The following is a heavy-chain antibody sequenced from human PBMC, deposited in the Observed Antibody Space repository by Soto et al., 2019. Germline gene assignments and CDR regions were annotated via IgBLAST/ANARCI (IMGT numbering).Heavy chain of an antibody. CDR2: HHSDST. J-gene: IGHJ4*02. CDR1: GGSMRGQH. Sequence: QVQLQESGPGLVKPSETLSLTCTVSGGSMRGQHWSWIRQPPGKGLEWIGHHSDSTNYNPSLKSRITISTATSKNQFSLKRSSVTAADTAVYYCATYTVGEGGRGYWGQGTLVTVSS. CDR3: ATYTVGEGGRGY. V-gene: IGHV4-4*09. D-gene: IGHD3-16*01.